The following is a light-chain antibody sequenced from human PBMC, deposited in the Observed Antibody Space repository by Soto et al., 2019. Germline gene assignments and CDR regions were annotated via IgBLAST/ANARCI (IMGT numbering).Light chain of an antibody. V-gene: IGKV3-20*01. Sequence: EIVLTHSPGTLSFSPWERATLSCSSSQSVSSSYLAWYQQKPGQAPRLLIYGASSRATGIPDRFSGSGSGTGFTLTISRLEPEDFAVYYCRKYGTSPFTFGPGTKVDIK. CDR2: GAS. J-gene: IGKJ3*01. CDR1: QSVSSSY. CDR3: RKYGTSPFT.